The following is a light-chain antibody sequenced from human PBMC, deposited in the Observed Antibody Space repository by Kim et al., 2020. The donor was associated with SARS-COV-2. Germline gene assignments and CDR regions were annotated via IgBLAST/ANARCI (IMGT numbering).Light chain of an antibody. V-gene: IGLV3-21*03. Sequence: LTQPPSVSVAPGKTATIICGGDSIGRRNVHWYQQKPGQAPVVVVYDNIDRPSGIPERFSGSNSGNTATLTISRVDAGDEADYFCQVWDSGSEHVVFGGG. CDR2: DNI. J-gene: IGLJ2*01. CDR1: SIGRRN. CDR3: QVWDSGSEHVV.